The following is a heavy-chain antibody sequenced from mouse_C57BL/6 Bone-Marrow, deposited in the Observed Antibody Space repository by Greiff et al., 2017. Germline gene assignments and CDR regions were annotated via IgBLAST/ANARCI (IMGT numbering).Heavy chain of an antibody. V-gene: IGHV1-64*01. CDR3: ARGRRRWYFDV. Sequence: QVQLQQPGAELVKPGASVKLSCKASGYTFTSYWMHWVKQRPGQGLEWIGMIHPNSGSTNYNEKFKSKATLTVDKSSSTAYMQLSSLTSEASAVYYCARGRRRWYFDVWGTGTTVTVSS. CDR1: GYTFTSYW. J-gene: IGHJ1*03. CDR2: IHPNSGST.